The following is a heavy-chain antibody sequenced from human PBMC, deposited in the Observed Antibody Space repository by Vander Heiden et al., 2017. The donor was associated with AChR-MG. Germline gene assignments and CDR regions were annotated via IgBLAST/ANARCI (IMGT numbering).Heavy chain of an antibody. CDR3: ARSYCSSTSCYTRERYYYGMDV. Sequence: QVQLVQSGAEAKKPGSSVKVSCKASGGSFSSYALSWVGQAPGQGREWMGGIIPIFGTANYAQKFQGRVTITADKSTSTAYMELSSLRSEDTAVYYCARSYCSSTSCYTRERYYYGMDVWGQGTTVTVSS. CDR1: GGSFSSYA. CDR2: IIPIFGTA. D-gene: IGHD2-2*02. J-gene: IGHJ6*02. V-gene: IGHV1-69*06.